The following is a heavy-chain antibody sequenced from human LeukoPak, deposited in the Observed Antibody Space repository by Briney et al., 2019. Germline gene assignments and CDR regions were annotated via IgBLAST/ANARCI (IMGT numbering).Heavy chain of an antibody. Sequence: SETLSLTCAVYSGSFSNYYWSWIRQPPGRGLEWTGEINQSGSTNYNPSLKSRVTISVDTSKNQFSLKLSSVTAADTAVYYCARDQGYCSGGSCYSGHWFDPWGQGTLVTVSS. V-gene: IGHV4-34*01. CDR3: ARDQGYCSGGSCYSGHWFDP. CDR2: INQSGST. D-gene: IGHD2-15*01. CDR1: SGSFSNYY. J-gene: IGHJ5*02.